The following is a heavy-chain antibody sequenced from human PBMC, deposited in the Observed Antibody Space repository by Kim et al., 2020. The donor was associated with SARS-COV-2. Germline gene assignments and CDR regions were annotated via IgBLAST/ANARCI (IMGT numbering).Heavy chain of an antibody. Sequence: GGSLRLSCVASGFTFSSYGMHWVRQAPGKGLEWVAVISYDGSNKYYADSVKGRFTISRDNSKNTLYLQMNSLRAEDTAVYYCAKGCITMVRGVISGGDCYPGAFDIWGQGTMVTVSS. D-gene: IGHD3-10*01. CDR3: AKGCITMVRGVISGGDCYPGAFDI. J-gene: IGHJ3*02. CDR2: ISYDGSNK. CDR1: GFTFSSYG. V-gene: IGHV3-30*18.